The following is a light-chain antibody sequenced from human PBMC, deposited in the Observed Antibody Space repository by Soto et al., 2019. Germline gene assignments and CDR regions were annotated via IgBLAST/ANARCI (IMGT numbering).Light chain of an antibody. Sequence: QSALTQPACVSGSPGQSITICCTGTSSDVGNYKYVSWYQQHPGKAPKLMIYEVSNRPSGVSNRFSGSKSGNTASLTISGLQAEDETDYYCFSYTSSGTYVFGTGTKVTVL. J-gene: IGLJ1*01. CDR2: EVS. CDR3: FSYTSSGTYV. V-gene: IGLV2-14*01. CDR1: SSDVGNYKY.